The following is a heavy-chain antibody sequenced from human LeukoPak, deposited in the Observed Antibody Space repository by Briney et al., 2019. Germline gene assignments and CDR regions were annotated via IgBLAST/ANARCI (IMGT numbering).Heavy chain of an antibody. J-gene: IGHJ4*02. CDR1: GGSISSYY. CDR2: IYYSGST. CDR3: ARGRAYYFDY. Sequence: PSEILSLTCTVSGGSISSYYWSWIRQPPGKGLEWIGYIYYSGSTNYNPSLKSRVTISVDRSKNQFSLKLSSVTAADTAVYYCARGRAYYFDYWGQGTLVTVSS. V-gene: IGHV4-59*12.